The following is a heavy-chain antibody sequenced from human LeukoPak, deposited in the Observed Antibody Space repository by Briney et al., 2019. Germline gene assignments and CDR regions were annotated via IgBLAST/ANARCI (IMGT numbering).Heavy chain of an antibody. CDR1: GYIFTGYY. J-gene: IGHJ4*02. D-gene: IGHD5-12*01. CDR2: INPNSGGT. V-gene: IGHV1-2*02. CDR3: ARGRFSGYGAD. Sequence: RASVKVSCKASGYIFTGYYMHWVRQAPGQGLEWMGWINPNSGGTNFAQKFQGRVTMTRDTSISTAYMELSSLTSDDTAVYYCARGRFSGYGADWGQGTLVTVSS.